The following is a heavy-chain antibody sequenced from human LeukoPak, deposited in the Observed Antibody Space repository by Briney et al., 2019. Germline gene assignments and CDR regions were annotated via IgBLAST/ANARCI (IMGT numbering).Heavy chain of an antibody. CDR2: ISTYNGHT. D-gene: IGHD3-22*01. CDR3: ARDYYYDSSGYH. J-gene: IGHJ4*02. Sequence: GASVKVSCKASGYTFTSYGISWVRQAPGQGLEWMGWISTYNGHTNYAQNLQGRVTMTTDTSTSTAYMELRSLRSDDTAVYYCARDYYYDSSGYHWGQGTLVTVSS. V-gene: IGHV1-18*01. CDR1: GYTFTSYG.